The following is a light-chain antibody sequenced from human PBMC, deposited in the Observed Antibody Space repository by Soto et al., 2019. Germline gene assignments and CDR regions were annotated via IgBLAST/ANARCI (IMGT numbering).Light chain of an antibody. Sequence: QSALTQPASVSGSPGQSITITYTGTSSDVGGYNFVSWYQQYPGRAPRVIIFDVSNRPSGVSNRFSGSKSGNTASLTISGLQAEDEADYYCSSYTSTKDFYVFGSGTKLTVL. CDR3: SSYTSTKDFYV. CDR1: SSDVGGYNF. CDR2: DVS. V-gene: IGLV2-14*03. J-gene: IGLJ1*01.